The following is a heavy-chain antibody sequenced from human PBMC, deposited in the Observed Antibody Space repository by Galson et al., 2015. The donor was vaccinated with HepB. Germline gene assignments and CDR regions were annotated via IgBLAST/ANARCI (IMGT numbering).Heavy chain of an antibody. CDR3: ARGGMITFGGVIALDAFDI. D-gene: IGHD3-16*02. J-gene: IGHJ3*02. Sequence: SLRLSCAASGFTFSSYDMHWVRQATGKGLEWVSAIGTAGDTYYPGSVKGRFTISRENAKNSLYLQMNSLRAGDTAVYYCARGGMITFGGVIALDAFDIWGQGTMVTVSS. V-gene: IGHV3-13*01. CDR2: IGTAGDT. CDR1: GFTFSSYD.